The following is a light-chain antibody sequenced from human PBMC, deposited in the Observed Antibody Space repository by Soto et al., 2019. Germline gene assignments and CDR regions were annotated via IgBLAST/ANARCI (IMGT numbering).Light chain of an antibody. V-gene: IGKV1-5*01. J-gene: IGKJ4*01. CDR3: QQYNSYPLT. CDR2: DAS. CDR1: LSISGW. Sequence: DIQMTQSPSTLSASVGDRVTITCRASLSISGWLAWYQQNPGKAPKLLIYDASSLESGVPSRFSGSGSGTEFTLTISSLQPDDFATYYCQQYNSYPLTFGGGTKVDIK.